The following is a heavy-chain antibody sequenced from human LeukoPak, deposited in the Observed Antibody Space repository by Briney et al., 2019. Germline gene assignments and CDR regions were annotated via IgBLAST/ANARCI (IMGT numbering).Heavy chain of an antibody. CDR3: AKDPSFGGYDY. D-gene: IGHD3-10*01. J-gene: IGHJ4*02. V-gene: IGHV3-23*01. CDR2: ISGSGGST. Sequence: RRSLRPSCAASGFTFSSYAMSWVRQAPGKGLEWVSAISGSGGSTYYADSVKGRFTISRDNSKNTLYLQMNSLRAEDTAVYYCAKDPSFGGYDYWGQGTLVTVSS. CDR1: GFTFSSYA.